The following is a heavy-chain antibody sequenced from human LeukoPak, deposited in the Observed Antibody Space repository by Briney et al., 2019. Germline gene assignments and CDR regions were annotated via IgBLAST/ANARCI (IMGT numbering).Heavy chain of an antibody. CDR2: IIPIFGPA. CDR1: GGTFSRSA. D-gene: IGHD3-3*01. J-gene: IGHJ5*02. V-gene: IGHV1-69*13. CDR3: ARAKPYYDFWSGYGHT. Sequence: GASVKVSCKASGGTFSRSAISWVRLAPGQGLEWMGGIIPIFGPADYAQKFQGRVTITADESTSTAYMELSSLRSEDTAVYYCARAKPYYDFWSGYGHTWGQGTLVTVSS.